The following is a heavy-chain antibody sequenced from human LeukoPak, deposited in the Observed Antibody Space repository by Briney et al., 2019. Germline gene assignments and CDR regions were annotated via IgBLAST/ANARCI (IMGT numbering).Heavy chain of an antibody. CDR3: ARAYCSGGNCYRYYYYMDV. CDR1: GFTFSSYG. V-gene: IGHV3-30*02. Sequence: GGSLRLSCAASGFTFSSYGMHWVRQAPGKGLEWVAFIRYDGSNKYYADSVKGRFTISRDNSKNTLYLQMNSLRAEDTAVYYCARAYCSGGNCYRYYYYMDVWGKGTTVTVSS. CDR2: IRYDGSNK. J-gene: IGHJ6*03. D-gene: IGHD2-15*01.